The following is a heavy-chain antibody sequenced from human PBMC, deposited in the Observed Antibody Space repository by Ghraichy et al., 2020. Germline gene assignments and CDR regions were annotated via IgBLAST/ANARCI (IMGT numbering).Heavy chain of an antibody. Sequence: GESLNISCAASGFTFDDYGMSWVRQAPGKGLEWVSGINWNGGSTGYADSVKGRFTISRDNAKNSLYLQMNSLRAEDTALYHCARFSVVGYYFDYLGQGTLVTVSS. CDR2: INWNGGST. V-gene: IGHV3-20*01. CDR3: ARFSVVGYYFDY. J-gene: IGHJ4*02. CDR1: GFTFDDYG. D-gene: IGHD3-10*01.